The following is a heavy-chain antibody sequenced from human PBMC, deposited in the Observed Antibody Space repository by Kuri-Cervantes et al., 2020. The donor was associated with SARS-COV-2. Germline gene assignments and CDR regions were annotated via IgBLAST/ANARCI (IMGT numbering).Heavy chain of an antibody. V-gene: IGHV3-21*01. CDR2: ISSSSSYI. Sequence: GGSLRLSCAASGFTFSSYSMNWVRQAPGKGLEWVSSISSSSSYIYYADSVTGRFTISRDNAKNSLYLQMNSLRAEDTAVYYCARDCRGKRKPWYFDLWGRGTLVTVSS. CDR1: GFTFSSYS. J-gene: IGHJ2*01. CDR3: ARDCRGKRKPWYFDL. D-gene: IGHD3-16*01.